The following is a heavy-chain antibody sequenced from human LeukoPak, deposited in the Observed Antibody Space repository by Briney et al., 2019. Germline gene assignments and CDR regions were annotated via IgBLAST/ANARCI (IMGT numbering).Heavy chain of an antibody. J-gene: IGHJ3*02. CDR3: AGGGVYLRGGAEAFDI. Sequence: PSQTLSLTCAVSGGSISSSNWWCGVRQPPGKGLEWTGEIYHSGSTNYNPSLKSRVTISVDKSKNQFSLKLSSVTAADTAVYYCAGGGVYLRGGAEAFDIWGQGTMVTVSS. V-gene: IGHV4-4*02. CDR1: GGSISSSNW. CDR2: IYHSGST. D-gene: IGHD3-10*01.